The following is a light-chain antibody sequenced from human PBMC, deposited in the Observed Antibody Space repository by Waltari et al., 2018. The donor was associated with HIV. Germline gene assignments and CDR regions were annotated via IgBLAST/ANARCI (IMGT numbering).Light chain of an antibody. CDR1: ELGDKY. Sequence: SYEVTQPPSVAVSPGQTARTPCSGYELGDKYTCWYQQKPAQSPLLVIYQDDKRPSGIPARFSAASSGHTATLTISGALPMDEADYYCQAWGSTTSGVFGRGTKLTVL. V-gene: IGLV3-1*01. CDR3: QAWGSTTSGV. CDR2: QDD. J-gene: IGLJ2*01.